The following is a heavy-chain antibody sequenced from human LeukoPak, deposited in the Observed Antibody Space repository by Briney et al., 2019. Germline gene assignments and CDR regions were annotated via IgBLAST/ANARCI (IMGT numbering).Heavy chain of an antibody. CDR2: IKQDGSEK. CDR1: GFTFSTYW. CDR3: VRDPLAARLIFDY. J-gene: IGHJ4*02. D-gene: IGHD6-6*01. V-gene: IGHV3-7*01. Sequence: PGGSLILSCAASGFTFSTYWMSWVRQAPGKGLEWVANIKQDGSEKFYVDSVKGRFTISRDNAKNSLYLQMNSLRVEDTAVYYCVRDPLAARLIFDYWGQGTLVTVSS.